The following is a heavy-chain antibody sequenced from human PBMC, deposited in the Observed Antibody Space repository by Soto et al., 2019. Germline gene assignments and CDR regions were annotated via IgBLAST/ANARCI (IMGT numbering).Heavy chain of an antibody. CDR2: INWNGGST. J-gene: IGHJ5*02. Sequence: GGSLRLSCAASGFTFDDYGMSWVRQAPGKGLEWVSGINWNGGSTGYADSVKGRFTISRDNAKNSLYLQMNSLRAEDTALYHCARGLVVPAAMDAWFDPWGQGTLVTVSS. CDR1: GFTFDDYG. CDR3: ARGLVVPAAMDAWFDP. V-gene: IGHV3-20*01. D-gene: IGHD2-2*01.